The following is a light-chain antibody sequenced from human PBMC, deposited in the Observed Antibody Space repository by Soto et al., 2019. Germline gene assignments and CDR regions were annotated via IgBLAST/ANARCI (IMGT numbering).Light chain of an antibody. V-gene: IGKV1-5*03. J-gene: IGKJ1*01. CDR2: KAS. CDR3: QQYNSYSWT. Sequence: PGTQSPSTLSASVGDRVTITCRASQSISSWLAWYQQKPGKAPKLLIYKASSLESGVPSRFSGSGSGTEFTLTISSLQPDDFATYYCQQYNSYSWTCGHETK. CDR1: QSISSW.